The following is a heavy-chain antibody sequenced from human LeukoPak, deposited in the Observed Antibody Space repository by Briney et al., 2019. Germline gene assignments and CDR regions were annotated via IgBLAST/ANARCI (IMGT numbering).Heavy chain of an antibody. D-gene: IGHD6-19*01. CDR3: ARDVQAGPGY. J-gene: IGHJ4*02. Sequence: PGGSLRLSCAASGXTFSNYWMHWVRQAPGKGLVWVSRINGDGSSTTYADSVKGRFTISRDNAKNTLYLQMNSLRAEDTAVYYCARDVQAGPGYWGQGSLVTVSS. CDR1: GXTFSNYW. CDR2: INGDGSST. V-gene: IGHV3-74*01.